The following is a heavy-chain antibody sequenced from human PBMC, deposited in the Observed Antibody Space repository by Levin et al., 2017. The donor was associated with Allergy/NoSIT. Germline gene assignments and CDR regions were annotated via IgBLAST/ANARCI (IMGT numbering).Heavy chain of an antibody. CDR3: ARGRRQWLVLPFDY. J-gene: IGHJ4*02. D-gene: IGHD6-19*01. CDR2: INHSGST. CDR1: GGSFSGYY. V-gene: IGHV4-34*01. Sequence: ASETLSLTCAVYGGSFSGYYWSWIRQPPGKGLEWIGEINHSGSTNSNPSLKSRVTISVDTSKNQFSLKMNSVTAADTAVYYCARGRRQWLVLPFDYWGQGTLVTVSS.